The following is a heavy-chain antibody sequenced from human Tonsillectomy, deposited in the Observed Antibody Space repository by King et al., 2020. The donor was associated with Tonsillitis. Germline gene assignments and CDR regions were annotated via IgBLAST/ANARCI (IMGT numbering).Heavy chain of an antibody. CDR3: ARGEVGGPGGDY. CDR1: GFTFSSYS. J-gene: IGHJ4*02. D-gene: IGHD1-26*01. Sequence: VQLVESGGGLVKPGGSLRLSCAASGFTFSSYSMNWVRQAPGKGLEWVSSISSSSSYIYYADSVKGRFTISRDNAKNSLYLQMNSLRAEDTAVYYCARGEVGGPGGDYWGQGTLVTVSS. V-gene: IGHV3-21*01. CDR2: ISSSSSYI.